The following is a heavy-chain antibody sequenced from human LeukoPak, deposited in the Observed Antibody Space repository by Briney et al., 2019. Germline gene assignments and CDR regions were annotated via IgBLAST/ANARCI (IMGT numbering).Heavy chain of an antibody. J-gene: IGHJ4*02. CDR1: GFTFSSYA. V-gene: IGHV3-23*01. Sequence: GGSLRLSCAASGFTFSSYAMSWVRQAPGKGLEWVSAISGSGGSTYYADSVKGRFTISRDNSKNTLYLQMNSLRAEDTAVYYCASSLPYCGGDCKSFDYWGQGTLVTVSS. CDR2: ISGSGGST. CDR3: ASSLPYCGGDCKSFDY. D-gene: IGHD2-21*02.